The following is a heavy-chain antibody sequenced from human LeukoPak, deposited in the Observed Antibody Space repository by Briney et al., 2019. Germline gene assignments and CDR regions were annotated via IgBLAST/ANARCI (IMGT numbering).Heavy chain of an antibody. J-gene: IGHJ4*02. CDR3: ARLRSELGYYYDSSGYYDY. V-gene: IGHV4-34*01. CDR2: INHSGSH. D-gene: IGHD3-22*01. Sequence: PSETLSLTCAVYGGSFSGYYWSWIRQPPGKGLEWVGEINHSGSHNYNPSLKSRVTIEVDTSKNQFSLKLSSVTAADTAVNYCARLRSELGYYYDSSGYYDYWGQGTLVTVSS. CDR1: GGSFSGYY.